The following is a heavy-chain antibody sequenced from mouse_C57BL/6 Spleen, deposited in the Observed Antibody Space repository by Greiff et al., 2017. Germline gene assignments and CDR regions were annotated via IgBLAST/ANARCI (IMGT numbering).Heavy chain of an antibody. D-gene: IGHD2-4*01. CDR1: GYTFTSYW. Sequence: QVQLKQPGAELVKPGASVKLSCKASGYTFTSYWMHWVKQRPGQGLEWIGMIHPNSGSTNYNEKFKSKATLTVDKSSSTAYMQLSSLTSEDSAVYYCAREGDYVEDLGYAMDYWGQGTSVTVSS. CDR3: AREGDYVEDLGYAMDY. CDR2: IHPNSGST. J-gene: IGHJ4*01. V-gene: IGHV1-64*01.